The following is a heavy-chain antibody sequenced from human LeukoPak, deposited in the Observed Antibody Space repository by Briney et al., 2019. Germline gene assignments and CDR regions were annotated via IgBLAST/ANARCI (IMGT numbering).Heavy chain of an antibody. CDR2: ISGSGGST. V-gene: IGHV3-23*01. Sequence: GGSLRLSCAASGFTFSSYMITWVRQAPGKGLEWVSGISGSGGSTYYADSVKGRFTISRDNSKNTLYLQMNSLRAEDTAVYYCAKDRRGFGEFIDYWGQGTLVTVSS. D-gene: IGHD3-10*01. CDR3: AKDRRGFGEFIDY. J-gene: IGHJ4*02. CDR1: GFTFSSYM.